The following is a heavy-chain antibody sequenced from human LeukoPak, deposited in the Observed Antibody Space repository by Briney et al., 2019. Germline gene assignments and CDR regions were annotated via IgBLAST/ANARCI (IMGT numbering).Heavy chain of an antibody. CDR3: AREVAAAGASYHFDY. D-gene: IGHD6-13*01. CDR2: IYYSGST. CDR1: GGPISSSSYY. Sequence: SETLSLTCTVSGGPISSSSYYWGWIRQPPGKGLEWIGSIYYSGSTYYNPSLKSRVTIYVDTSKNQFSLKLSSVTAADTAVYYCAREVAAAGASYHFDYWGQGTLVTVSS. J-gene: IGHJ4*02. V-gene: IGHV4-39*07.